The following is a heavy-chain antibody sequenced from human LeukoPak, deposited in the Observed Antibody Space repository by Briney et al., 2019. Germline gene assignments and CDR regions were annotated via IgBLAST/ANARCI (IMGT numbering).Heavy chain of an antibody. CDR1: GFTFSSYW. CDR2: VIASGGRT. J-gene: IGHJ4*02. D-gene: IGHD3-16*01. V-gene: IGHV3-23*01. Sequence: PGRSLRLSCAASGFTFSSYWMRWVPQAPGKGLEWVSVVIASGGRTYYADSVQGRFTISGDNSKNKLYLQMDSLRGDDPAVYFCAKDPLSDYLWGTYHDYWGQGTLVTVSS. CDR3: AKDPLSDYLWGTYHDY.